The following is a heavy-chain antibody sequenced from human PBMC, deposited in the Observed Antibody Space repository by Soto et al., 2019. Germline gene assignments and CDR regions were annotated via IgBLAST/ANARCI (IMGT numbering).Heavy chain of an antibody. J-gene: IGHJ5*02. CDR2: INHSGST. D-gene: IGHD4-17*01. CDR3: ARGLNGDYSLSWFDP. CDR1: GGSFSGYY. Sequence: QVQLQQWGAGLLKPSETLSLTCAVYGGSFSGYYWSWIRQPPGKGLEWIGEINHSGSTNYNPSLKSRVTISVDTSKNQFSLKLSSVTAADTAVYYCARGLNGDYSLSWFDPWGQGTLVTVSS. V-gene: IGHV4-34*01.